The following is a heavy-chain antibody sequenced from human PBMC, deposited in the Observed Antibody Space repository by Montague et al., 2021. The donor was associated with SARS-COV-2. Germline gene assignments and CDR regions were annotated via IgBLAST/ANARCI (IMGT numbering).Heavy chain of an antibody. CDR1: GGPISGSSDY. J-gene: IGHJ4*02. D-gene: IGHD5-18*01. CDR2: VDYSGNT. V-gene: IGHV4-39*01. CDR3: AGREYSYGWDD. Sequence: SETLSLTCTVTGGPISGSSDYWGWIRQSPGKGLEWIASVDYSGNTYYSPSLKSRLTIAVDTSKNQFSLKLNSAAAADAALYYGAGREYSYGWDDWGRGTLVTVSS.